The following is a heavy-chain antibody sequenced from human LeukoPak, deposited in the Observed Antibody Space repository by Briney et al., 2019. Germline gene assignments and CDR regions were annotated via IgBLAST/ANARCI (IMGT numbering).Heavy chain of an antibody. D-gene: IGHD6-13*01. CDR3: AKGGQQLLNDWFDP. V-gene: IGHV3-9*03. CDR1: GFTFDDYA. CDR2: ISWNSDNV. J-gene: IGHJ5*02. Sequence: GRSLRLSCAASGFTFDDYAMHWVRQAPGKGLERVSGISWNSDNVDYADSVKGRFTISRDNAKNSLYLQMNSLRTEDMALYYCAKGGQQLLNDWFDPWGQGTLVTVSS.